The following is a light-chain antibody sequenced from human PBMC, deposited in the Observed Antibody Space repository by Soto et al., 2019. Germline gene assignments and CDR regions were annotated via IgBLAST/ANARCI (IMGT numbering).Light chain of an antibody. CDR3: QPYKSYWT. Sequence: DIQMTQSPSTLSASVGDRVTITCRASQSISSWLAWYQQKPGKAPKLLIDDASSLESGVPSRFSGSGSGTEFTLTISSLQPDDFATYYCQPYKSYWTFGQGTKVDIK. J-gene: IGKJ1*01. CDR1: QSISSW. CDR2: DAS. V-gene: IGKV1-5*01.